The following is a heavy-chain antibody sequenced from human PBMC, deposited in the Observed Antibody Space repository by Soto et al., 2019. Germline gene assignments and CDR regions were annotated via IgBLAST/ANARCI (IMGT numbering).Heavy chain of an antibody. J-gene: IGHJ4*02. CDR3: ARAPRGNNVYPSSFAY. CDR2: IYYSGST. V-gene: IGHV4-59*01. D-gene: IGHD3-10*01. Sequence: QVQLQESGPGLVKPSETLSLTCTVSGGSISSYYWSWIRQPPGKGLEWIGYIYYSGSTNYNPSLSSRVPISVDPSKTQFPLRLGSVPAADRAVYSGARAPRGNNVYPSSFAYWGQGTLVTVSS. CDR1: GGSISSYY.